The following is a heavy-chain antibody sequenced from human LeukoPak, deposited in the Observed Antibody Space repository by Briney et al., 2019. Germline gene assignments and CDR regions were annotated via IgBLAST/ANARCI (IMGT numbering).Heavy chain of an antibody. Sequence: SGGSLRLSCAASGFTFSSYWMSWVRQAPGKELEWVANIKQDGSEKYYVDSVKGRFTISRDNAKNSLYLQMNSLRAEDTAVYYCARRSPYSSSRIPDYWGQGTLVTVSS. V-gene: IGHV3-7*01. CDR1: GFTFSSYW. J-gene: IGHJ4*02. CDR3: ARRSPYSSSRIPDY. CDR2: IKQDGSEK. D-gene: IGHD6-6*01.